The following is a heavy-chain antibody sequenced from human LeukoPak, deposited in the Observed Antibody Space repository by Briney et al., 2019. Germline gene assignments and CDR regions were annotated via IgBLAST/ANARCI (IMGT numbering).Heavy chain of an antibody. V-gene: IGHV3-33*01. CDR1: GFSFSNFG. D-gene: IGHD1-1*01. Sequence: GGSLRLTCAASGFSFSNFGLHWVRQAPGKELEWVAVISHDGNTKYYGDSVKGRFTISRDNSMNTLYLQMNSLRVEDTAVYYCARGRGMNPVWNWFDPCGHGTLVTVSS. CDR3: ARGRGMNPVWNWFDP. J-gene: IGHJ5*02. CDR2: ISHDGNTK.